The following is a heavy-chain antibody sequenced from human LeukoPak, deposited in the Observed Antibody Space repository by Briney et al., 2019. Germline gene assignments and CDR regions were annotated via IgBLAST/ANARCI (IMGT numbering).Heavy chain of an antibody. CDR1: GGTFSSYA. V-gene: IGHV1-69*06. Sequence: ASVKVSCKASGGTFSSYAISWVRQAPGQGLEWMGGIIPIFGTANYAQKFQGRVTITADKSTSTAYMELSSLRSEDTAVYYCARVAVSPLRAFDYWGQGTLVTVSS. D-gene: IGHD5/OR15-5a*01. J-gene: IGHJ4*02. CDR3: ARVAVSPLRAFDY. CDR2: IIPIFGTA.